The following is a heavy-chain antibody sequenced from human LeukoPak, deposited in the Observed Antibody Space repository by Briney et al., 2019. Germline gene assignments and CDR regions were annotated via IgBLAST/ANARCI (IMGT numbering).Heavy chain of an antibody. Sequence: GGSLRLSCAASGFTFSTYEMNWVRQAPGKGLEWVSYISSSSSTIYYADSVKGRFTISRDNAKNSLYLQMNSLRAEDTAVYYCARGVETDYWGQGTLVTVSS. CDR2: ISSSSSTI. V-gene: IGHV3-48*01. J-gene: IGHJ4*02. CDR1: GFTFSTYE. D-gene: IGHD4-23*01. CDR3: ARGVETDY.